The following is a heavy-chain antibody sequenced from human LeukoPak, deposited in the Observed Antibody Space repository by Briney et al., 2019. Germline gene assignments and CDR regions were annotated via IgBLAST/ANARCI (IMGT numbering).Heavy chain of an antibody. CDR2: ISSSSSYI. J-gene: IGHJ3*02. D-gene: IGHD1-26*01. V-gene: IGHV3-21*01. Sequence: PGGSLRLSCAASGFTFSSYSMNWVRQAPGKGLEWVSSISSSSSYIYYADSVKGRFTISRDNAKNSLYLQMNSLRAEDTAVYYCAGRALADSGSYWKGAFDIWGQGTMVTVSS. CDR1: GFTFSSYS. CDR3: AGRALADSGSYWKGAFDI.